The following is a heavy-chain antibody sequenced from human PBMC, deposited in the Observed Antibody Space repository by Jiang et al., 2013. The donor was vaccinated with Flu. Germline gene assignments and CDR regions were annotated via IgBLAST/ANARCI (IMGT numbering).Heavy chain of an antibody. CDR3: ARDFWMVRGVPPHYYYYGMDV. Sequence: SGPGLVKPSETLSLTCTVSGGSISSYYWSWIRQPAGKGLEWIGRIYTSGSTNYNPSLKSRVTMSVDTSKNQFSLKLSSVTAADTAVYYCARDFWMVRGVPPHYYYYGMDVWGQGTTVTVSS. V-gene: IGHV4-4*07. CDR2: IYTSGST. CDR1: GGSISSYY. J-gene: IGHJ6*02. D-gene: IGHD3-10*01.